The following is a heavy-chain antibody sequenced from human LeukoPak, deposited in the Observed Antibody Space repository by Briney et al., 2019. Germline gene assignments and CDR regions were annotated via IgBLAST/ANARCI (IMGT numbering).Heavy chain of an antibody. V-gene: IGHV4-34*01. CDR1: GGSFSGYY. CDR2: INHSGST. D-gene: IGHD7-27*01. Sequence: SETLSLTCAVYGGSFSGYYWSWIRQPPGKGLEWIGEINHSGSTNYNPSLKSRVTISVDTSKNQFSLKLSSVTAADTAVYYCARGPSGFDYWGQGTLVTVSS. CDR3: ARGPSGFDY. J-gene: IGHJ4*02.